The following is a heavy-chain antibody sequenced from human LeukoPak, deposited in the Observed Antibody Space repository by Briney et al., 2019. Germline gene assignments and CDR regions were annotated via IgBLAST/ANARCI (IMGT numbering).Heavy chain of an antibody. CDR3: ARDSSARYSASWYVVGDFDY. CDR1: GGSFSGYY. Sequence: PSETLSLTCAVYGGSFSGYYWGWIRQPPGKGLEWIGNIFHSGSTYYNPSLKSRVTISIDTSKNQFSLKLSSVTAADTAVYYCARDSSARYSASWYVVGDFDYWGQGTLVTVSS. J-gene: IGHJ4*02. V-gene: IGHV4-34*12. CDR2: IFHSGST. D-gene: IGHD6-13*01.